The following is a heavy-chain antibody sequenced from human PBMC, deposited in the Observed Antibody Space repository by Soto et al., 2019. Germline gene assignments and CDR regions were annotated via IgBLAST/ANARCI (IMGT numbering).Heavy chain of an antibody. CDR2: IYYSGST. CDR3: AGPGV. V-gene: IGHV4-39*01. J-gene: IGHJ4*02. CDR1: GGYISSSSYY. D-gene: IGHD2-8*01. Sequence: SETLSLTCPVSGGYISSSSYYWGWIRQPPGKGLEWIGSIYYSGSTYYNPSLKSRVTISVDTSKNQFSLKLSSVTAADTAVYYCAGPGVWSQGTQVTVSS.